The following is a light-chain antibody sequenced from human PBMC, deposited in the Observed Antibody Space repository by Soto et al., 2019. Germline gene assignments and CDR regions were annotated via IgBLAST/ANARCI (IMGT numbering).Light chain of an antibody. CDR1: SGDIGGHNS. CDR3: SSTAGNNNLV. CDR2: EVS. V-gene: IGLV2-8*01. J-gene: IGLJ3*02. Sequence: QSALTQPPSASGTPGQRVTISCSGTSGDIGGHNSVSWYQHHPGRAPKLMIYEVSKRPSGVPDRFSGSKSGTTASLTVSGLQAEDEAVYYCSSTAGNNNLVFGGGTQLTVL.